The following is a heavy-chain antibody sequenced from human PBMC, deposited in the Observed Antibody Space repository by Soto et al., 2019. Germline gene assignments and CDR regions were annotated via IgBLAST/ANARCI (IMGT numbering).Heavy chain of an antibody. V-gene: IGHV3-33*01. D-gene: IGHD6-13*01. Sequence: QVQLVESGGGVVRPGRSLRLSCEASGFTFSNCGMHWVRQAPGKGLEWVAAIWYDGSNKYYADSVKGRFTISRDISKNTLYLQMNSLRAEDTAVYYCARERIAAAGTAYFDYWGQGTLVTVSS. J-gene: IGHJ4*02. CDR2: IWYDGSNK. CDR1: GFTFSNCG. CDR3: ARERIAAAGTAYFDY.